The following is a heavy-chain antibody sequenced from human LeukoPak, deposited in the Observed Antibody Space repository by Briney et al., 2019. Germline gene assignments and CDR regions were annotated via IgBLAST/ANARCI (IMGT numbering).Heavy chain of an antibody. CDR1: GFTFSISG. CDR3: LKDADY. J-gene: IGHJ4*01. CDR2: INSDVSST. V-gene: IGHV3-74*01. Sequence: GGSLRLSCAASGFTFSISGMHWVRQAPGKGLVWVSLINSDVSSTWYADSVKGRFTIPRDNAKTTVYLQMDSLRAEDTAVYYCLKDADYWGHGTRVTVSS.